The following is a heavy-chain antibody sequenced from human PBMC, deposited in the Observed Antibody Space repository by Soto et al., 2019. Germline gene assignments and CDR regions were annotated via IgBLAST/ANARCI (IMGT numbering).Heavy chain of an antibody. CDR1: GFTFSSYA. V-gene: IGHV3-23*01. D-gene: IGHD4-17*01. Sequence: GGSLRLSCAASGFTFSSYAMSWVRQAPGKGLEWVSAISGGGYSTYYADSVKGRFTISRDNSKNTLYLQMNSLRAVDTAVYYCAKDFGDYGNFFDSWGQGTLVTVSS. CDR2: ISGGGYST. CDR3: AKDFGDYGNFFDS. J-gene: IGHJ4*02.